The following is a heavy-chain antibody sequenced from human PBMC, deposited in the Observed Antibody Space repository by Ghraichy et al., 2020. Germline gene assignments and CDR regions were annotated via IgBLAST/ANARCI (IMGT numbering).Heavy chain of an antibody. D-gene: IGHD3-16*01. V-gene: IGHV4-39*01. J-gene: IGHJ2*01. CDR3: ARHPKQEDGRRRSIGLFGRLPGKLDEPFWYFDL. CDR2: IYYSGST. CDR1: GGSISSNTYY. Sequence: PETLSLTCTVSGGSISSNTYYWGWIRQPPGKGLEWIGSIYYSGSTYYNPSLKSRVTISVDTSKNQFSLKLSSVTAADTAVYYCARHPKQEDGRRRSIGLFGRLPGKLDEPFWYFDLWGRGSLVTVSS.